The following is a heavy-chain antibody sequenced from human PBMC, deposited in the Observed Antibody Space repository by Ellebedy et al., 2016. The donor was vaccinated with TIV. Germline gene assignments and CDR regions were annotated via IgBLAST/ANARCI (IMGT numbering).Heavy chain of an antibody. Sequence: PGGSLRLSCAASGFTFSSYSINWFRQAPGKGLDWVSYISGSSGHIFYADAVQGRVTITRDNDKNSLYLQMTSLNAEDTAVYYCARVRGYGGNYYFDYWGQGTLVTVSS. CDR3: ARVRGYGGNYYFDY. D-gene: IGHD4-23*01. V-gene: IGHV3-21*01. J-gene: IGHJ4*02. CDR1: GFTFSSYS. CDR2: ISGSSGHI.